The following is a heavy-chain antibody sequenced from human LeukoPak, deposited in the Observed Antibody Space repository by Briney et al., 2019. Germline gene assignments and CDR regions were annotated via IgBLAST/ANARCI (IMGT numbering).Heavy chain of an antibody. CDR3: ARDRVAGSFSYYRMDV. D-gene: IGHD6-19*01. CDR1: GYTFTNYG. V-gene: IGHV1-18*01. J-gene: IGHJ6*02. Sequence: HGASVKVSCKASGYTFTNYGISWVRQAPGQGLEWMGWISAYNGNTNYAQKLQGRVTMTTDTSTSTAYMELRSLRSDDTAVYYCARDRVAGSFSYYRMDVWGRGTTVTVSS. CDR2: ISAYNGNT.